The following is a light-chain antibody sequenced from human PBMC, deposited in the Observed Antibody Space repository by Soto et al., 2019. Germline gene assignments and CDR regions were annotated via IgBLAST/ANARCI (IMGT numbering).Light chain of an antibody. Sequence: EIVLTQSPATLSLSPGERATLSCRASQRVRTDLTWYQQKPGKAPRLLIYNASKRDTGIPARFSGGGSGTDFTLTISSLEPEDFAVYYCQQHYNWPRTFGQGTKVEI. CDR2: NAS. J-gene: IGKJ1*01. V-gene: IGKV3-11*01. CDR3: QQHYNWPRT. CDR1: QRVRTD.